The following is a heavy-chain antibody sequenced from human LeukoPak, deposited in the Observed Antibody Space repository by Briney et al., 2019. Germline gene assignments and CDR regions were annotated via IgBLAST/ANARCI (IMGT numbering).Heavy chain of an antibody. CDR2: IRSKANSYAT. J-gene: IGHJ4*02. CDR1: GVTFSDSA. CDR3: TRHDDSAGPAFDY. D-gene: IGHD1-1*01. Sequence: GGSLRLSCAASGVTFSDSAVHWVRRASGKGLEWVGRIRSKANSYATAYAASVKGRFTISRDDSKNTAYLQMNSLKTEDTAVYYCTRHDDSAGPAFDYWGQGTLVTVSS. V-gene: IGHV3-73*01.